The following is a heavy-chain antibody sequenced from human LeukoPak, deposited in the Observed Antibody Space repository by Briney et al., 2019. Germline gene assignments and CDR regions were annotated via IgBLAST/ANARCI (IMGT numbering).Heavy chain of an antibody. Sequence: PGGSLRLSCXASGFTFSSYSMNWVRQAPGKGLEWVSYISQSSDRIYHADSVKGRFTISRDNAKNSLYLQMDSLRVEDTAVYYCARDLLNDEGSSYFFDQWGQGTLVTVAS. CDR2: ISQSSDRI. CDR1: GFTFSSYS. CDR3: ARDLLNDEGSSYFFDQ. D-gene: IGHD2-2*01. V-gene: IGHV3-48*04. J-gene: IGHJ4*02.